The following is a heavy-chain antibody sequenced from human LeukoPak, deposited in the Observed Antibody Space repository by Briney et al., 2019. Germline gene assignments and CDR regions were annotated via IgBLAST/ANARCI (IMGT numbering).Heavy chain of an antibody. J-gene: IGHJ5*02. CDR2: ISSSSSYI. D-gene: IGHD3-9*01. V-gene: IGHV3-21*01. CDR1: GFTFSSYS. Sequence: EGSLRLSCAASGFTFSSYSMNWVRQAPGKGLEWVSSISSSSSYIYYADSVKGRFTISRGNAKNSLYLQMNSLRAEDTAVYYCARDQDFDWLLSTRGWFDPWGQGTLVTVSS. CDR3: ARDQDFDWLLSTRGWFDP.